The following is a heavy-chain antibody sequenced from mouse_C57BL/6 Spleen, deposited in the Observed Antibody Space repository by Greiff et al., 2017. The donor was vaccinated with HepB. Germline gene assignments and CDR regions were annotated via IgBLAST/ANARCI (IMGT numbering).Heavy chain of an antibody. CDR1: GYTFTDYY. Sequence: EVQLQQSGPVLVKPGASVKMSCKASGYTFTDYYMNWVKQSHGKSLEWIGVINPYNGGTSYNQKFKGKATLTVDKSSSTAYMELNSLTSEDSAVYYCARFAPYYYGSSPRYFDVWGTGTTVTVSS. CDR3: ARFAPYYYGSSPRYFDV. J-gene: IGHJ1*03. D-gene: IGHD1-1*01. CDR2: INPYNGGT. V-gene: IGHV1-19*01.